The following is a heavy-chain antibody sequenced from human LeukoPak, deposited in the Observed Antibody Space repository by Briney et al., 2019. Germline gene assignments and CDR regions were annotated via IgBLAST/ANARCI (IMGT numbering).Heavy chain of an antibody. Sequence: SETLSLTCTVSGGSISSGGYYWSWIRQHPGKGLEWIGYIYYSGSTYYNPSLKSRVTISVDTSKNQFSLKLSSVTAADTAVYYCARDQPDGDYGMDVWGQGTMVTVSS. J-gene: IGHJ6*02. V-gene: IGHV4-31*03. CDR2: IYYSGST. CDR1: GGSISSGGYY. CDR3: ARDQPDGDYGMDV. D-gene: IGHD4-17*01.